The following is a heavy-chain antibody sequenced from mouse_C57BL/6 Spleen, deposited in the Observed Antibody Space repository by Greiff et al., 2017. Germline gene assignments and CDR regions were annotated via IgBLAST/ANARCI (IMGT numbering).Heavy chain of an antibody. J-gene: IGHJ4*01. V-gene: IGHV1-42*01. CDR2: INPSTGGT. D-gene: IGHD4-1*01. CDR1: GYSFTGYY. CDR3: ARKLGRRDYAMDY. Sequence: EVQLQQSGPELVKPGASVKISCKASGYSFTGYYMNWVKQSPEKSLEWIGEINPSTGGTTYNQKFKAKATLTVDKSSSTAYMQRKSLTSEDSAVYYCARKLGRRDYAMDYWGQGTSVTVSS.